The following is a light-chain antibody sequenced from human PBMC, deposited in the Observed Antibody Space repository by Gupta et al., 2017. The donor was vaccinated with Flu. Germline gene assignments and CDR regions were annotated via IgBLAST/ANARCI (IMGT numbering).Light chain of an antibody. Sequence: DIVMPQSPLSLPVTPGAPAPITCRSSQSLLHSNGYNYLDWYLQKPGQSPQLLIYLGSNRASGVPDRFSGSGSGTDFTLKISRVEAEDVGVYYCMQDLQTPVTFGQGTKVEIK. CDR3: MQDLQTPVT. J-gene: IGKJ1*01. CDR2: LGS. CDR1: QSLLHSNGYNY. V-gene: IGKV2-28*01.